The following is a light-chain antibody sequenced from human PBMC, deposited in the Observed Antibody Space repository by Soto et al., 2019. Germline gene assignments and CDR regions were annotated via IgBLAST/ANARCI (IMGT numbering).Light chain of an antibody. V-gene: IGKV3-15*01. J-gene: IGKJ1*01. CDR2: GAS. Sequence: EILITQSPATLSVSPGERATLSCRASQSVNSNLAWYQQKPGQAPRLLIYGASTRDTGIPARFSGGGSGTECTLTISSLQSEDFQVYYCQHYNNWPQTFGQGTKVDI. CDR3: QHYNNWPQT. CDR1: QSVNSN.